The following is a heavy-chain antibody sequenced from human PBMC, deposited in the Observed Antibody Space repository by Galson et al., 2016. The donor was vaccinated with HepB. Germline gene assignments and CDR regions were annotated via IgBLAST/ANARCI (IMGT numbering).Heavy chain of an antibody. Sequence: SLRLSCAASGFRFSTYYMNWVRQAPGKGLEWVSSISTTSSYIYYADSVKGRFSISRDNVKNSVYLQMNSLRAEDTAVYYCARGGLLERVYWGRGTLVTVSS. V-gene: IGHV3-21*01. D-gene: IGHD1-1*01. CDR2: ISTTSSYI. CDR3: ARGGLLERVY. J-gene: IGHJ4*02. CDR1: GFRFSTYY.